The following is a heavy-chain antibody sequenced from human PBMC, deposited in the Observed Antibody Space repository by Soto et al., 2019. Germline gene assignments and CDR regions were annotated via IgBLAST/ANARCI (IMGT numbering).Heavy chain of an antibody. Sequence: VQLMESGGGLTQPGGSLRLSCETTEFTVSNNYMSWVRQAPGKGLEWVSVIYSSGRTKYADSVKGRFTLSRDDSKNTLYLQTNSLSVEDTAVYYCAKSPGRLDYYDSGMDVWGQGTTVIVSS. CDR3: AKSPGRLDYYDSGMDV. CDR2: IYSSGRT. V-gene: IGHV3-53*01. CDR1: EFTVSNNY. J-gene: IGHJ6*02. D-gene: IGHD3-10*01.